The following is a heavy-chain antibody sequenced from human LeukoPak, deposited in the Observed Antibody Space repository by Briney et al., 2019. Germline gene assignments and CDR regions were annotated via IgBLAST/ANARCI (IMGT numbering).Heavy chain of an antibody. CDR2: ISYDGSNK. V-gene: IGHV3-30-3*01. J-gene: IGHJ4*02. D-gene: IGHD6-19*01. CDR1: GFTFSSYA. CDR3: AITWLAPFDY. Sequence: PGGSLRLSCAASGFTFSSYAMHWVRQAPGKGLEWVAVISYDGSNKYYADSVKGRFTISRDNSKNTLYLQMNSLRAEDTAVYYCAITWLAPFDYWGQGTLVTVSS.